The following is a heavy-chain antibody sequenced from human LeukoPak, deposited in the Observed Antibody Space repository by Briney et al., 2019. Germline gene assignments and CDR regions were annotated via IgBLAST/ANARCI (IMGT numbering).Heavy chain of an antibody. V-gene: IGHV3-48*03. D-gene: IGHD3-16*01. Sequence: GGSLRLSCAASGFTFSSYEMNWVRQAPGKGLEWVSYISSSGSTIYYADSVKGRFTISRDNAKNSLYLQMNSLRAEDTALYYCAKDSLGETFDAFDIWGQGTMVTVSS. CDR2: ISSSGSTI. CDR1: GFTFSSYE. J-gene: IGHJ3*02. CDR3: AKDSLGETFDAFDI.